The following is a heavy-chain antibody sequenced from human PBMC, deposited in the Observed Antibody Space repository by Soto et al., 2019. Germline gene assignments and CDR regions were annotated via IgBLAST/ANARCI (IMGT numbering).Heavy chain of an antibody. V-gene: IGHV3-7*01. CDR1: GFIFSNYW. CDR2: IKEDGSQQ. J-gene: IGHJ4*02. D-gene: IGHD2-15*01. CDR3: LGGGAAATG. Sequence: EVQLVESGGGLVQPGGSLRLSCAASGFIFSNYWMNWVRQAPGKGLEWVADIKEDGSQQYYVESVKGRFTISRDNAKNSVFLQMNSLRVEDTAVYYCLGGGAAATGRGQGTLVTVSS.